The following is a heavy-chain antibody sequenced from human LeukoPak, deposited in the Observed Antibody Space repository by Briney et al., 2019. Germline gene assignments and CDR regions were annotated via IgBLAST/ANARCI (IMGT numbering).Heavy chain of an antibody. D-gene: IGHD1-26*01. CDR1: GYTFTGYY. CDR3: ARVMLGSYYSDAFDI. J-gene: IGHJ3*02. Sequence: GASVKVSCKASGYTFTGYYMHWVRQAPGQGLEWMGWINPNSGGTNYAQKFQGRVTMTRDTSISTAYMELSRLRSDGTAVYYCARVMLGSYYSDAFDIWGQGTMVTVSS. CDR2: INPNSGGT. V-gene: IGHV1-2*02.